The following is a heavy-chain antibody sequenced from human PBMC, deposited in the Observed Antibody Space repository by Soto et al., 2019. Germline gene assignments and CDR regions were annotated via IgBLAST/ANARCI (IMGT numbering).Heavy chain of an antibody. CDR1: GGTFSNYA. V-gene: IGHV1-69*15. D-gene: IGHD2-15*01. CDR3: AKDGGREGYFGNWFDP. J-gene: IGHJ5*02. Sequence: QVQLVQSGAEVKKPGSSVKVSCKASGGTFSNYAITWVRQAPGQGLEWLGRIIPIFGTRDYAQKFQGRVTITADESTPPAYKELSSLRSDDTAVYYCAKDGGREGYFGNWFDPWGQGTLVTVPS. CDR2: IIPIFGTR.